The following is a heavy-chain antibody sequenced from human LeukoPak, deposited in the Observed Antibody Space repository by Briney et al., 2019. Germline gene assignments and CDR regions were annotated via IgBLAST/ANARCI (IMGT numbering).Heavy chain of an antibody. Sequence: QSGGSLRLSCAASGFTVTSNYMSWVRQAPGKGLEWVSIIYSGGTTYYADSVKGRFTISRDDSKNTLYLQMNSLRAEDTAVYYCAKAITMVKNYYYYGMDVWGQGTTVTVSS. CDR2: IYSGGTT. CDR3: AKAITMVKNYYYYGMDV. CDR1: GFTVTSNY. J-gene: IGHJ6*02. D-gene: IGHD3-10*01. V-gene: IGHV3-53*05.